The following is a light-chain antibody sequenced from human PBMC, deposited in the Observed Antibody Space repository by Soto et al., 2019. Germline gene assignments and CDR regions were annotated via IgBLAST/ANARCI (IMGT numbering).Light chain of an antibody. CDR1: SGSVSTSYY. V-gene: IGLV8-61*01. Sequence: QAVVTQEPSFSVSPGRTVTLTCGLSSGSVSTSYYPSWYQQTPGQAPRTLIYNTNSRSSGVPDRFSGSILGNKAALTITGAQADDESDYYCALYMGSGISVFGGGTKVTV. CDR3: ALYMGSGISV. CDR2: NTN. J-gene: IGLJ3*02.